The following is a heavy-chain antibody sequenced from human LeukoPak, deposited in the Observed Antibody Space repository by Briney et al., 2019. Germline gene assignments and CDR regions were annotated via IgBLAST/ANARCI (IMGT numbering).Heavy chain of an antibody. Sequence: GASVKVSCKASGYTFTDYAMNWVRQAPGQGLEWMGWTHPNTANPTYAQGFTGRFVFSLDTSVGTTYLQISSLKAEDTAVYYCARAYQNLGGLSLPDHWGQGTLVTVSS. CDR3: ARAYQNLGGLSLPDH. J-gene: IGHJ5*02. CDR2: THPNTANP. CDR1: GYTFTDYA. V-gene: IGHV7-4-1*02. D-gene: IGHD3-16*02.